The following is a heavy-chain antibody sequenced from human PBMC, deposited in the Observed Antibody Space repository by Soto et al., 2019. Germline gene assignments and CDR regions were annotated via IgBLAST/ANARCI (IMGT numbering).Heavy chain of an antibody. CDR3: VRDDGASPYAY. V-gene: IGHV3-66*01. CDR2: LFPGGGT. CDR1: GFTFSNAW. Sequence: GGSLRLSCAAFGFTFSNAWINWVRQAPGKGLEWISVLFPGGGTSYADSVRDRFTISRDNSKNTLYLQMSNVRAEDTAVYYCVRDDGASPYAYWGQGTLVTVSS. D-gene: IGHD2-2*01. J-gene: IGHJ4*02.